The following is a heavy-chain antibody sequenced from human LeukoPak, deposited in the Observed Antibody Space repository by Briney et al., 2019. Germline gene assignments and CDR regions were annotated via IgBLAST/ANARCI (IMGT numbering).Heavy chain of an antibody. CDR2: ISGSGDST. V-gene: IGHV3-23*01. J-gene: IGHJ6*03. Sequence: GGSLRLSCAASGFTFSSYAMRWVRQAPGKGLEWVSTISGSGDSTYYAASVKGRFTISRDNSKNTLYLQMNSLRAEDTAVYYCAKRNSITIFGVVYYYMDVWGKGTTVTVSS. D-gene: IGHD3-3*01. CDR3: AKRNSITIFGVVYYYMDV. CDR1: GFTFSSYA.